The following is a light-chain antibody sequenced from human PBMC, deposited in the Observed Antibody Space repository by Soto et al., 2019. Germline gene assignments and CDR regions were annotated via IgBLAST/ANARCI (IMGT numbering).Light chain of an antibody. Sequence: EIVLTQSPGTLSLSPGERATLSCRASQSVSSSYLAWYQQKPGQALRLLIYGASSMATGIPDRFSGSGSGTDFPLIISRLEHEDFAVYYCQQYGSSPYTFGQGTKLEIK. J-gene: IGKJ2*01. V-gene: IGKV3-20*01. CDR1: QSVSSSY. CDR3: QQYGSSPYT. CDR2: GAS.